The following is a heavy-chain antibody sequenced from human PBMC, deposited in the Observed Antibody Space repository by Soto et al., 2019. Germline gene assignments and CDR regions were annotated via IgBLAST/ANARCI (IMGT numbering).Heavy chain of an antibody. D-gene: IGHD3-22*01. CDR3: ARHTYDSSGYYAFDI. V-gene: IGHV5-51*01. CDR1: GYSFTSYW. J-gene: IGHJ3*02. Sequence: GESLKISCKGSGYSFTSYWIGWMRQMPGKGLEWMGIIYPGDSDTRYSPSFQGQVTISADKSISTAYLQWSSLKASDTAMYYGARHTYDSSGYYAFDIWGKGIMVTVSS. CDR2: IYPGDSDT.